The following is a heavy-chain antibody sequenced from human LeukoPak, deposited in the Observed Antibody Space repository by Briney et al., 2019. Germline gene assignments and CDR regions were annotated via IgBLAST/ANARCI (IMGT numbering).Heavy chain of an antibody. CDR1: GYTFIDYD. J-gene: IGHJ5*02. D-gene: IGHD1-1*01. V-gene: IGHV1-8*01. CDR3: ARGGLRAGTGGLDP. CDR2: MNSKSGDT. Sequence: ASVKVSCKASGYTFIDYDINWVRQATGQGLERMGWMNSKSGDTGYAQKFQGRVTMTRKTSISTAYMELSSLRPEDTAVYYCARGGLRAGTGGLDPWGQGTLVIVSS.